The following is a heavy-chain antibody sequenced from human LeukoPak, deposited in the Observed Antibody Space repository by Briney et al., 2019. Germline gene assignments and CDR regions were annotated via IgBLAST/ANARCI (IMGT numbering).Heavy chain of an antibody. D-gene: IGHD5-18*01. V-gene: IGHV4-39*01. CDR1: GGSISSSSYY. J-gene: IGHJ4*02. CDR2: IYYSGST. Sequence: TSETLSLTCTVSGGSISSSSYYWGWIRQPPGKGLEWIGSIYYSGSTYYNPSLKGRVTISVDTSKNQLSLKLSSVTAADTAVYYCARPSSYSYGYNYWGQGTLVTVSS. CDR3: ARPSSYSYGYNY.